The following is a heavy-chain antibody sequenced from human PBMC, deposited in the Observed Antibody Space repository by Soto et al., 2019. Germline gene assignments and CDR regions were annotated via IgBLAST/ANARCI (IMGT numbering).Heavy chain of an antibody. J-gene: IGHJ4*02. D-gene: IGHD2-2*01. V-gene: IGHV1-58*02. CDR3: AADLKCSSTSCYGVEY. CDR1: GFTFTSSA. CDR2: IVVGSGNT. Sequence: GASVKVSCKASGFTFTSSAMQWVRQARGQRLEWIGWIVVGSGNTNYAQKFQERVTITRDMSTSTAYMELSSLRSEDTAVYYCAADLKCSSTSCYGVEYWGQGTLVTVSS.